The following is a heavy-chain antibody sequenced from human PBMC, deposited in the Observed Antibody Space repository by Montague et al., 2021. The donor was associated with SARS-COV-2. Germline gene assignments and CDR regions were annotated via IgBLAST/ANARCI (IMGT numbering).Heavy chain of an antibody. CDR2: IDWXEDQ. CDR3: ARSYGDYRDSYFDY. D-gene: IGHD4-17*01. V-gene: IGHV2-70*01. Sequence: PALVKPTKTLTLTCTFSGFSLNTSGMCVSWIRQPPGKALEWLALIDWXEDQYYSTSLKTRLTISKDTSKNQVVLTMTNMDPIDTATYYCARSYGDYRDSYFDYWGQGTLVTVSS. CDR1: GFSLNTSGMC. J-gene: IGHJ4*02.